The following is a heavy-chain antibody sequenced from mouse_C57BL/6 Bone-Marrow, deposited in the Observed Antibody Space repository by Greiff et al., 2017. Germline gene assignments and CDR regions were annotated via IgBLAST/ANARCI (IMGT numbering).Heavy chain of an antibody. D-gene: IGHD2-5*01. CDR3: ARIVTTYYFDY. J-gene: IGHJ2*01. CDR2: IHPNSGST. V-gene: IGHV1-64*01. CDR1: GYTFTSYW. Sequence: QVQLQQPGAELVKPGASVKLSCKASGYTFTSYWMHWVKQRPGQGLEWIGMIHPNSGSTNYNEKFKSKATLTVDKSSSTAYMQLSSLTSEDSAVYYCARIVTTYYFDYWGQGTTLTVSS.